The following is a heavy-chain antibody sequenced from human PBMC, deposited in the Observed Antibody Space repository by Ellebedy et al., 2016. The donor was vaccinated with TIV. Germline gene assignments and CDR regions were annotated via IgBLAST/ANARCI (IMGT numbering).Heavy chain of an antibody. CDR1: GGSISSYY. J-gene: IGHJ4*02. CDR2: IYYSGST. D-gene: IGHD5-18*01. Sequence: MPSETLSLTCTVSGGSISSYYWSWIRQPPGKGLEWIGYIYYSGSTNYNPSLKSRVTISVDTSKNQFSLKLSSVTAADTAVYYCASAGMRGSYGEDYFDYWGQGTLVTVSS. CDR3: ASAGMRGSYGEDYFDY. V-gene: IGHV4-59*08.